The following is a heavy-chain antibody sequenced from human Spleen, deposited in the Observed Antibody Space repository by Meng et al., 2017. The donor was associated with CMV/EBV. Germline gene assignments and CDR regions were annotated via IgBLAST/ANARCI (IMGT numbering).Heavy chain of an antibody. Sequence: GESLKISCAASGFTFSNYAMSWVRQAPGKGLEWVSVVYSGGIRTYYADFVKGRFTISRDNSKNTLYLQMNSLRAEDTAVYYCARDSLVDTAEVYYYGMDVWGQGTTVTVSS. D-gene: IGHD5-18*01. CDR2: VYSGGIRT. V-gene: IGHV3-23*03. CDR1: GFTFSNYA. J-gene: IGHJ6*02. CDR3: ARDSLVDTAEVYYYGMDV.